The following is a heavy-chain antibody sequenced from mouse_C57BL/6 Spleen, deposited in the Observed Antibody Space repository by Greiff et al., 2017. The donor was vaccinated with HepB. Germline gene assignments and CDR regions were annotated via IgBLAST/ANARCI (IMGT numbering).Heavy chain of an antibody. Sequence: ESGAELVRPGTSVKMSCKASGYTFTNYWIGWAKQRPGHGLEWIGDIYPGGGYTNYNEKFKGKATLTADKSSSTAYMQFSSLTSEDSAIYYCARRATVVRYFDVWGTGTTVTVSS. D-gene: IGHD1-1*01. CDR2: IYPGGGYT. CDR1: GYTFTNYW. J-gene: IGHJ1*03. V-gene: IGHV1-63*01. CDR3: ARRATVVRYFDV.